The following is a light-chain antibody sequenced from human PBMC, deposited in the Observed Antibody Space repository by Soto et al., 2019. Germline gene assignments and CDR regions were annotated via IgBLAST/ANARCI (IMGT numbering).Light chain of an antibody. CDR3: QQRSYWPWT. CDR2: DGS. J-gene: IGKJ1*01. CDR1: QSLTS. V-gene: IGKV3-11*01. Sequence: LVLTQSPASLSFSAWERATILCRASQSLTSLAWYQQKPGQAPRLLIYDGSIRATGIPARFSDSGSGTDFTLTISSLEPEDFAVYYCQQRSYWPWTFGQGTKVDIK.